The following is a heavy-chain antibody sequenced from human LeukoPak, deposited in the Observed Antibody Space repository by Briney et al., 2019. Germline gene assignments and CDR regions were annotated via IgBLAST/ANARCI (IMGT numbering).Heavy chain of an antibody. CDR3: ARESPDTMVRGVIISLSGWFDP. D-gene: IGHD3-10*01. CDR2: IIPIFGTA. CDR1: GYTFTSYA. V-gene: IGHV1-69*13. Sequence: SVKASCKASGYTFTSYAISWVRQAPGQGLEWMGGIIPIFGTANYAQKFQGRVTITADESTSTAYMELSSLRSEDTAVYYCARESPDTMVRGVIISLSGWFDPWGQGTLVTVSS. J-gene: IGHJ5*02.